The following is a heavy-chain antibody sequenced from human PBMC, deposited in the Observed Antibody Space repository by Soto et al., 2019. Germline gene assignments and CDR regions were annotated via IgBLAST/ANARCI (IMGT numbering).Heavy chain of an antibody. CDR3: ARGVSLKQLWENAFDI. J-gene: IGHJ3*02. CDR1: GYTFTSYY. Sequence: ASVKVSCKASGYTFTSYYMHWVRQAPGQGLEWMGIINPSGGSTSYAQKFQGRVTMTRDTSTSTDYMELSGLRSEDTAVYYCARGVSLKQLWENAFDIWGHGTMVTV. CDR2: INPSGGST. V-gene: IGHV1-46*01. D-gene: IGHD5-18*01.